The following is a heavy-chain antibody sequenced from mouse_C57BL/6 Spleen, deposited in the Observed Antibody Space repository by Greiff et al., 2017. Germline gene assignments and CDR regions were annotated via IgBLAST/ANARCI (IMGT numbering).Heavy chain of an antibody. J-gene: IGHJ4*01. D-gene: IGHD2-1*01. Sequence: EVQLQQSGAELVRPGSSVKMSCKTSGYTFTSYGINWVKQRPGQGLAWIGYIYIGNGYTEYNEKFKGKVTLNSDTSSSKAYMQLSSLASEDSAIFFCARNGNYGDDYYAMDYWCQGTSVTVSS. CDR2: IYIGNGYT. V-gene: IGHV1-58*01. CDR3: ARNGNYGDDYYAMDY. CDR1: GYTFTSYG.